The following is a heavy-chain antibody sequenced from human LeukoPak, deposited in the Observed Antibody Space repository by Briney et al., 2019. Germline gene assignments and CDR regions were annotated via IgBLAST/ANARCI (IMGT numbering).Heavy chain of an antibody. Sequence: GSLRLSCAASGFTFSSYAMSWIRQPPGKGLEWIGYIYYSGSTNYNPSLKSRVTISVDTSKNQFSLKLSSVTAADTAVYYCARAEGLPSGYLGYWGQGTLVTVSS. CDR2: IYYSGST. V-gene: IGHV4-59*01. J-gene: IGHJ4*02. D-gene: IGHD3-22*01. CDR3: ARAEGLPSGYLGY. CDR1: GFTFSSYA.